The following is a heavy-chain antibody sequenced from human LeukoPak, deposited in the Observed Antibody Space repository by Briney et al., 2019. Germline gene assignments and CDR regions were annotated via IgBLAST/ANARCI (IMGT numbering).Heavy chain of an antibody. V-gene: IGHV4-59*01. CDR2: IYYSGNT. CDR1: GFTFSNAW. J-gene: IGHJ4*02. D-gene: IGHD3-10*01. Sequence: PGGSLRLSCAASGFTFSNAWMSWIRQPPGKGLEWIGYIYYSGNTNYNPSLKSRVTISVDTSKNQFSLKLSSVTAADTAVYYCARHGTPLRYGSGNYYKGAPFDYWGQGTLVTVSS. CDR3: ARHGTPLRYGSGNYYKGAPFDY.